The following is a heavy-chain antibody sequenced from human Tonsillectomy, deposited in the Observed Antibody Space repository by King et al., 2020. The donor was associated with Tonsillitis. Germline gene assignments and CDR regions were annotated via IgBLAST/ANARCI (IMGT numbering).Heavy chain of an antibody. J-gene: IGHJ3*02. V-gene: IGHV1-69*01. CDR2: IIPMFGTT. Sequence: QLVQSGAEVKKPGSSVKVSCKASGGTFSSYPISWGRQAPGQGLEWMGGIIPMFGTTNYAQRFQGRITITADESTTTAYMEMSSLRSDETTVYYCARDLGPDGFDIWGQGTMVTVSS. D-gene: IGHD7-27*01. CDR1: GGTFSSYP. CDR3: ARDLGPDGFDI.